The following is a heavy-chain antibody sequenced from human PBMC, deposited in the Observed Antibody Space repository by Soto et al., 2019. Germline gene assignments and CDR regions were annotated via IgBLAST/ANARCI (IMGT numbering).Heavy chain of an antibody. CDR2: IYYSGST. CDR1: GGSISSYY. J-gene: IGHJ4*02. V-gene: IGHV4-59*01. CDR3: ARGITIVPY. Sequence: QVQLQESGPGLVKPSETLSLTCTVSGGSISSYYWSWIRQPPGKGLEWIGYIYYSGSTNYNPSLKGRVPLSVDTSRNQFSLTLSSVTAADTAVYYCARGITIVPYWGQGTLVTVSS. D-gene: IGHD3-10*01.